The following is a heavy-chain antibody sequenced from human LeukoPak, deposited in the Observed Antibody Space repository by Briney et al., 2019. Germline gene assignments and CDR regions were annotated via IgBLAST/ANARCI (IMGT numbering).Heavy chain of an antibody. CDR2: INPNSGGT. V-gene: IGHV1-2*06. CDR3: ARDFNEQTGYSSGWFDY. Sequence: ASVKVSCKASGYTFTGYYMHWVRQAPGQGLEWMGRINPNSGGTNYAQKFQGRVTMTRDTSISTDYMELSRLRSDDTAVYYCARDFNEQTGYSSGWFDYWGQGTLVTVSS. CDR1: GYTFTGYY. D-gene: IGHD6-19*01. J-gene: IGHJ4*02.